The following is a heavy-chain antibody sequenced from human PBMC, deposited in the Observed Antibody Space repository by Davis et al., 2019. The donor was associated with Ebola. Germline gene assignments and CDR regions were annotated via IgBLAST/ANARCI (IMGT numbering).Heavy chain of an antibody. D-gene: IGHD2-2*01. CDR1: GFTFGDYA. CDR2: IRSKGFGETT. Sequence: GESLKISCTASGFTFGDYAMSWVRQAPGKGLEWVGFIRSKGFGETTEYAASVKGRFTISRDDSKGIAFLQLNSLKTEDTAVYYCTRELSIVVVPAAQQPIYYYYGMDVWGQGTTVTVSS. V-gene: IGHV3-49*04. CDR3: TRELSIVVVPAAQQPIYYYYGMDV. J-gene: IGHJ6*02.